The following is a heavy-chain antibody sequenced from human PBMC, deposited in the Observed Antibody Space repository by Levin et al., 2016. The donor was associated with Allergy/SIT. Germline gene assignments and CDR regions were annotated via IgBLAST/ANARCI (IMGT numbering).Heavy chain of an antibody. D-gene: IGHD2-15*01. CDR1: GFTFSSYS. J-gene: IGHJ3*02. V-gene: IGHV3-21*01. CDR2: ISSSSSYI. Sequence: LSLTCAASGFTFSSYSMNWVRQAPGKGLEWVSSISSSSSYIYYADSVKGRFTISRDNAKNSLYLQMNSLRAEDTAVYYCARSRSGGSCYDIWGQGTMVTVSS. CDR3: ARSRSGGSCYDI.